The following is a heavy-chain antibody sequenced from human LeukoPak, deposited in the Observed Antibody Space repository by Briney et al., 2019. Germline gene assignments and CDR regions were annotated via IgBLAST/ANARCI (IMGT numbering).Heavy chain of an antibody. D-gene: IGHD3-16*02. CDR1: GFTFSSYG. Sequence: PGRSLRLSCAASGFTFSSYGMHWVRQAPGKGLEWVAVISYDGSNKYYADSVKGRFTISRDNSKNTLYLQMNSLRAEDTAVYYCAVLRLGELSLYRTNFDYWGQGTLVTVSS. V-gene: IGHV3-30*03. CDR3: AVLRLGELSLYRTNFDY. J-gene: IGHJ4*02. CDR2: ISYDGSNK.